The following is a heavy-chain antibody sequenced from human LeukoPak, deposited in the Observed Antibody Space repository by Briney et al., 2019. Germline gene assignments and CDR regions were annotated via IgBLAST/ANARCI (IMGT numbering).Heavy chain of an antibody. J-gene: IGHJ5*02. CDR3: ARSARTPENWFDP. V-gene: IGHV1-2*02. Sequence: ASVKVSFKASVYTFTGYYMHWVRQAPRQGREWLGWINPNSGGTNYAQKFQGRVTITRDTSISTAYMELRRLRSDDTAVYYCARSARTPENWFDPWGQGTLVTVSS. CDR2: INPNSGGT. D-gene: IGHD1-14*01. CDR1: VYTFTGYY.